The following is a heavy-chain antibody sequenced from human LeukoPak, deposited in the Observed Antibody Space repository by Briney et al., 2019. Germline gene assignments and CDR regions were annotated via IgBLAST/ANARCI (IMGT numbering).Heavy chain of an antibody. V-gene: IGHV4-39*01. D-gene: IGHD3-22*01. CDR2: ICYSGST. CDR3: ARLLYDSRGYYYFDY. CDR1: GGSIRTNSYY. J-gene: IGHJ4*02. Sequence: SETLSLTCTVSGGSIRTNSYYWGWIRQPPGKGLEWIGSICYSGSTYNNPSLKSRVTISVDPSKNQFSLKLNSVTAADTAVYYCARLLYDSRGYYYFDYWGQGTLVTVSS.